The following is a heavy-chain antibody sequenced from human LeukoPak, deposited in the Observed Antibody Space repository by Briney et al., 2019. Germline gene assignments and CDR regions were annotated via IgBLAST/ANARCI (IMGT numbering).Heavy chain of an antibody. CDR2: ISSSGSTI. J-gene: IGHJ4*02. Sequence: GGSLRLSCAASGFTFSSYEMNWVRQAPGKGLEWVSYISSSGSTIYYADSVKGRFTISRDNAKNSLYLQMNSLRAEDTAVYYCAREFYSNYASDYWGQGTLVTVSS. D-gene: IGHD4-11*01. CDR3: AREFYSNYASDY. CDR1: GFTFSSYE. V-gene: IGHV3-48*03.